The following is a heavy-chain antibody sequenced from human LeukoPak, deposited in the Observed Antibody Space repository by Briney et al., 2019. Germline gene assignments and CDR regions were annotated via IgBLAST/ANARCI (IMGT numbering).Heavy chain of an antibody. CDR2: TYYSGST. J-gene: IGHJ3*02. V-gene: IGHV4-39*01. CDR1: GGSISSGDYY. D-gene: IGHD2-2*01. CDR3: ARIAPQLEDAFDI. Sequence: SETLSLTCTVSGGSISSGDYYWSWIRQPPGKGLEWIGSTYYSGSTYYNPSLKSRVTISVDTSKNQFSLKLSSVTAADTAVYYCARIAPQLEDAFDIWGQGTMVTVSS.